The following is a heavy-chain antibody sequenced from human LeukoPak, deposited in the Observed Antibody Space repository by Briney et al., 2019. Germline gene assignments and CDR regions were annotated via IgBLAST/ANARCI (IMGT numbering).Heavy chain of an antibody. CDR3: ARVYSSGWYPEAVDY. CDR2: ISSSSSYI. CDR1: GFTFSSYS. J-gene: IGHJ4*02. Sequence: GGSLRLSCAASGFTFSSYSMNWVRQAPGKGLEWVSSISSSSSYIYYADSVKGRFTISRDNAKNSLYLQMNSLRAEDTAVYYCARVYSSGWYPEAVDYWGQGTLVTVSS. V-gene: IGHV3-21*01. D-gene: IGHD6-19*01.